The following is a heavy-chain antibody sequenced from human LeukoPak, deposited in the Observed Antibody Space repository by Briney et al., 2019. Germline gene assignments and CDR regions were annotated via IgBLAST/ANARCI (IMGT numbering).Heavy chain of an antibody. CDR3: ARDLSGVTGYTYGRGIDY. CDR1: GFTFSGYW. J-gene: IGHJ4*02. CDR2: IKKDGSEK. D-gene: IGHD5-18*01. V-gene: IGHV3-7*01. Sequence: GGSLRLSCAAPGFTFSGYWMSGVRQAPGKGLEGGANIKKDGSEKYYVDSVKGRFTISRDNAKTSLYLQMNSLRAEDTAVYYCARDLSGVTGYTYGRGIDYWGQGTLVTVSS.